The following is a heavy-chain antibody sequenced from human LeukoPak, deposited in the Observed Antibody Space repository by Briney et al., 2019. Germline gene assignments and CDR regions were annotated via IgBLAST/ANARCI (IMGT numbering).Heavy chain of an antibody. D-gene: IGHD1-26*01. V-gene: IGHV4-34*01. Sequence: PSETLSLTCAVYGGSFSGYYWSWIRQPPGKGLEWIGEINHSGSTNYNPSLKSRVTISVDTSKNQFSLKLSSVTAADTAVYYCASLVGTTLWTYYDYWGQGTLVTVSS. CDR2: INHSGST. CDR3: ASLVGTTLWTYYDY. CDR1: GGSFSGYY. J-gene: IGHJ4*02.